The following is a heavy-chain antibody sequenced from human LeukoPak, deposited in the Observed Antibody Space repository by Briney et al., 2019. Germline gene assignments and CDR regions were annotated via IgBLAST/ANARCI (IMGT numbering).Heavy chain of an antibody. V-gene: IGHV3-23*01. Sequence: PGGSLRLSCAASGFTFSSYAMSWVRQAPGKGLEWVSAISASGGSTYYADSVKGRFTISRDISKSTLYLQMNSLRAEDTAVYYCAKTLSFSSGWVYWGQGTLVTVSS. CDR3: AKTLSFSSGWVY. CDR2: ISASGGST. D-gene: IGHD6-19*01. J-gene: IGHJ4*02. CDR1: GFTFSSYA.